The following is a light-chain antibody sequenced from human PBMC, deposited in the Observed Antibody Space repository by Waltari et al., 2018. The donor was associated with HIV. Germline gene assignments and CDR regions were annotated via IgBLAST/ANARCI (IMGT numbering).Light chain of an antibody. CDR3: QQYYSTPVT. J-gene: IGKJ1*01. Sequence: DIVMTQFPDSLAVSLGERATIRCKSSQSVLYSSNNKNFLAWYQQKPGQPPKLLFYWASTRQSVVPDRFSGSGSGTDFTLTISSLQAEDVAVYYCQQYYSTPVTFGQGTKVEIK. V-gene: IGKV4-1*01. CDR1: QSVLYSSNNKNF. CDR2: WAS.